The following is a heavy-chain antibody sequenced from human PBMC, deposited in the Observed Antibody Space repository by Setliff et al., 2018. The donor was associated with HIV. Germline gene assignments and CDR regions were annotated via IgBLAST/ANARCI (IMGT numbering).Heavy chain of an antibody. V-gene: IGHV4-38-2*02. Sequence: SETLSLTCAVSGYSINSGYYWGWIRQPPGKGLEWIGTIYHSGSTYYNPSLKSRVTISVDTSKNQFSLRLSSVTAADAAVYYCAGESYFYYFDYWGQGTLVTVSS. CDR2: IYHSGST. CDR1: GYSINSGYY. J-gene: IGHJ4*02. CDR3: AGESYFYYFDY. D-gene: IGHD3-10*01.